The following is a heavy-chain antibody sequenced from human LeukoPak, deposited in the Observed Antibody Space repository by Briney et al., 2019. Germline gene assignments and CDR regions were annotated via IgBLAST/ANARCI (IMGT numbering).Heavy chain of an antibody. CDR3: ARDFRNEGEIWFDP. J-gene: IGHJ5*02. CDR1: GGSISSYY. CDR2: IYYSGST. D-gene: IGHD1-1*01. V-gene: IGHV4-59*01. Sequence: SETLSLTCTVSGGSISSYYWSWVRQPPGKGLEWIGYIYYSGSTNYNPSLKSRVTISVDTSKNQFSLKLSSVTAADTAVYYCARDFRNEGEIWFDPWGQGALVTVSS.